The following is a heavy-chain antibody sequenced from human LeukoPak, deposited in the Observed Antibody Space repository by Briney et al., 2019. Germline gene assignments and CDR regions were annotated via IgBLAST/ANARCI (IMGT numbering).Heavy chain of an antibody. J-gene: IGHJ4*02. Sequence: PSETLSLICNVSGDSVSSGYWSWIRQSPGKGLEWIGFIQDTGITDYNPSLKSRLLMSLDTSKNQFSLNLRSVTAADTAMYYCARHRFASAVILDYWGQGDPVTVSS. CDR2: IQDTGIT. V-gene: IGHV4-59*08. CDR1: GDSVSSGY. CDR3: ARHRFASAVILDY. D-gene: IGHD2-21*02.